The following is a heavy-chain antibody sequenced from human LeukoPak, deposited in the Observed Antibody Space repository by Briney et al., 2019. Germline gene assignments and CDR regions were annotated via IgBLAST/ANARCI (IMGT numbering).Heavy chain of an antibody. CDR1: GYTFTSYD. D-gene: IGHD3-3*01. Sequence: ASVKVSCKASGYTFTSYDINWVRQATGQGLEWMGWMNPNSGNTGHAQKFQGRVTMTRNTSISTAYMELSSLRSEDTAVYYCARVHSYYDFWSGYFTSNWFDPWGQGTLVTVSS. V-gene: IGHV1-8*01. CDR3: ARVHSYYDFWSGYFTSNWFDP. J-gene: IGHJ5*02. CDR2: MNPNSGNT.